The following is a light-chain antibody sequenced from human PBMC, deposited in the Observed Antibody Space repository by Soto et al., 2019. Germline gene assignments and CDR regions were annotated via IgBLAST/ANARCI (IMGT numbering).Light chain of an antibody. Sequence: QSALTQPASVSGSPGHSIISSCTGTSNDVGGFNYVSWEQQHPGKAPKLMIYEVRNRPSGVSNLFSGSKSGNTASLTISGLQAEDDADYYCSSYTRRNNVVFGGGTKLTVL. CDR3: SSYTRRNNVV. CDR1: SNDVGGFNY. V-gene: IGLV2-14*01. J-gene: IGLJ2*01. CDR2: EVR.